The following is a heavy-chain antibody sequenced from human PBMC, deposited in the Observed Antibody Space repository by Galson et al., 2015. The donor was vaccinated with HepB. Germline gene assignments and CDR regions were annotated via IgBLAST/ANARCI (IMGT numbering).Heavy chain of an antibody. J-gene: IGHJ6*02. CDR2: VSDSGAST. V-gene: IGHV3-23*01. CDR1: GFPFPNYA. CDR3: AKSGGSYYYYYGMDV. D-gene: IGHD1-26*01. Sequence: SLRLSCAASGFPFPNYAMNWVRQAPGKGLEWVSSVSDSGASTYYADSVKGRFTISRDNSKNTLYLQMNSLRAEDTAVYYCAKSGGSYYYYYGMDVWGQGTTVTVSS.